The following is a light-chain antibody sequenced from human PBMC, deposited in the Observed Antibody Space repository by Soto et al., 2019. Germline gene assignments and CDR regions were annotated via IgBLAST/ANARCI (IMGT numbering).Light chain of an antibody. CDR3: QQSYITPPGT. J-gene: IGKJ1*01. CDR1: QSIRSY. V-gene: IGKV1-39*01. Sequence: DIQMTQSPSSLSASVGDRVTITCRASQSIRSYLNWYRQKPGKAPKVLIYAASGLQTGVPSRFSGSGSGTDFTLSISSLQREDFATYYCQQSYITPPGTFGQGTKVDIK. CDR2: AAS.